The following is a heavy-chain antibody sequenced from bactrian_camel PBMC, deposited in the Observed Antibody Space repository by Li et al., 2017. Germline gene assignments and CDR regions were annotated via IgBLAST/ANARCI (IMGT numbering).Heavy chain of an antibody. Sequence: QVQLVESGGGSVQAGGSLRLSCAASGYDYSNYCMGWFRQPPGRELEMVATIRKVDNNTVYADSVKGRFTISRNIASNALYLQMNSLKPEDTAIYYCAADTQARFPGRWASGNFAYWGQGTQVTVS. V-gene: IGHV3S53*01. CDR2: IRKVDNN. CDR1: GYDYSNYC. D-gene: IGHD2*01. CDR3: AADTQARFPGRWASGNFAY. J-gene: IGHJ6*01.